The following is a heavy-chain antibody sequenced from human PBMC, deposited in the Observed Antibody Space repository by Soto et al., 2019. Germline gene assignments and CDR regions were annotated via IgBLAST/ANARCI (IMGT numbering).Heavy chain of an antibody. J-gene: IGHJ6*02. D-gene: IGHD2-15*01. CDR1: GFTFRSFA. CDR3: AKGRHKDVVVVVAASGGMDV. Sequence: GGSLRLSCAASGFTFRSFAMTWVRQAPGKGLQWLSSISGSGGNTYYADSVKGRFTISRDNSKNRLNLQMNTLRAEDTAEYYRAKGRHKDVVVVVAASGGMDVWGQGTTVTVSS. CDR2: ISGSGGNT. V-gene: IGHV3-23*01.